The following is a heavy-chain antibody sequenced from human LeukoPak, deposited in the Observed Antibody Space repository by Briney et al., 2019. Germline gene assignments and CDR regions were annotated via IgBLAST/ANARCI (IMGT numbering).Heavy chain of an antibody. CDR2: INHSGST. V-gene: IGHV4-34*01. CDR3: ARLRRQYSGSLFDY. Sequence: PSETLSLTCAVYGGSFSGYYWSWIRQPPGKGLEWIGEINHSGSTNYNPSLKSRVTISVDTSKNQFSPKLSSVTAADTAVYYCARLRRQYSGSLFDYWGQGTLVTVSS. D-gene: IGHD1-26*01. CDR1: GGSFSGYY. J-gene: IGHJ4*01.